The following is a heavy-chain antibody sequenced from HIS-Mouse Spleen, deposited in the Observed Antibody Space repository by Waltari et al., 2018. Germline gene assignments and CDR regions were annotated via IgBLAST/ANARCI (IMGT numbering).Heavy chain of an antibody. CDR1: GGSISSSSYY. J-gene: IGHJ2*01. CDR3: AREIPYSSSWYDWYFDL. Sequence: QLQLQESGPGLVKPSETLSLTCTVSGGSISSSSYYWGWIRQPPGKGLVWIGSSYYSGSTYDNPSPKSRVTISVDPSKNPFSLKLSSVTAADTAVYYCAREIPYSSSWYDWYFDLWGRGTLVTVSS. CDR2: SYYSGST. V-gene: IGHV4-39*07. D-gene: IGHD6-13*01.